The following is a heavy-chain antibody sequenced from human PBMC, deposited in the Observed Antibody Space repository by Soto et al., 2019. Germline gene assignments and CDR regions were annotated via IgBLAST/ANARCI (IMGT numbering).Heavy chain of an antibody. CDR1: GFTVSSNY. CDR2: IYSGGDT. V-gene: IGHV3-66*01. CDR3: ARDGRSYSDAFDI. J-gene: IGHJ3*02. Sequence: EVELVESGGGLVQPGGSLRLSCAASGFTVSSNYMNWVRQAPGKGLEWVSVIYSGGDTYYADSVKGRFTISRDNSKNTMELQMNSLRAEDTAVYYCARDGRSYSDAFDIWGQGTMVTVSS. D-gene: IGHD3-10*01.